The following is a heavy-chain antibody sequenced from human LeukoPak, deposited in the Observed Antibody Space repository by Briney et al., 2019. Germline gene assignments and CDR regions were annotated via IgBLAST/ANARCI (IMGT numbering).Heavy chain of an antibody. J-gene: IGHJ4*02. V-gene: IGHV1-69*04. CDR3: ASEWMRGTVPLDY. D-gene: IGHD4-17*01. Sequence: SVKVSCKASGGTFSSYAISWVRQAPGQGLEWMGRIIPILGIANYAQKFQGRVTITADKSTSTAYMELSSLRSEDTAVYYCASEWMRGTVPLDYWGQGTLVTVTS. CDR2: IIPILGIA. CDR1: GGTFSSYA.